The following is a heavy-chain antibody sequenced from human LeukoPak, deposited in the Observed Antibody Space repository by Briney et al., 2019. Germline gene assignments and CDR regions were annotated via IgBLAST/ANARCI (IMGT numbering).Heavy chain of an antibody. CDR1: GFTFSSYW. CDR2: IKQDGSEK. J-gene: IGHJ6*02. Sequence: GGSLRLSCAASGFTFSSYWMSWVRQAPGKGLEWVANIKQDGSEKYAVDSVKGRFTTSRDNAKNSLSLQMNSLRAEDTAVYYCARPDAGRYYFYGMDVWGQGTTVTVSS. V-gene: IGHV3-7*01. CDR3: ARPDAGRYYFYGMDV. D-gene: IGHD2-15*01.